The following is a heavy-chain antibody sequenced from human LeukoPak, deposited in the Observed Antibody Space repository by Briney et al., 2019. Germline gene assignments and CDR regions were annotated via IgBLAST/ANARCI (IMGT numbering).Heavy chain of an antibody. CDR3: ARLFPEEQIDH. D-gene: IGHD1/OR15-1a*01. CDR1: GGSISSSRYY. J-gene: IGHJ4*02. Sequence: KPSETLSLTCSVSGGSISSSRYYWGWIRQPPGMGLEWIGSIFYSGSTYYNPSLKSRVTMSVDTSKNQFSLNLSSVTAADTAVYYCARLFPEEQIDHWGQGALVTVSS. CDR2: IFYSGST. V-gene: IGHV4-39*01.